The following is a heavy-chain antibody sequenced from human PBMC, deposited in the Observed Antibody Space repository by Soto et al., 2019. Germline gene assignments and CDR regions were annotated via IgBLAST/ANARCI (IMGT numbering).Heavy chain of an antibody. CDR1: GFTFSSYA. Sequence: RLSCAASGFTFSSYAMSWVRQAPGKGLEWVSAISGSGGSTYYADSVKGRFTISRDNSKNTLYLQMNSLRAEDTAVYYCAKEGPTYYYDSSGYSDYWGQGTLVTVPS. V-gene: IGHV3-23*01. CDR3: AKEGPTYYYDSSGYSDY. D-gene: IGHD3-22*01. CDR2: ISGSGGST. J-gene: IGHJ4*02.